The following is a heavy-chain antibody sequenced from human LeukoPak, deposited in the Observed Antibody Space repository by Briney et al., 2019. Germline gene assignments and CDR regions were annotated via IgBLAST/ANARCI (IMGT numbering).Heavy chain of an antibody. J-gene: IGHJ4*02. V-gene: IGHV4-38-2*02. D-gene: IGHD3-10*01. CDR3: ASGGILWFGELYSY. CDR2: IYHSGST. CDR1: GYSISSGYY. Sequence: SETLSLTCTVSGYSISSGYYWGWIRQPPGKGLEWIGSIYHSGSTYYNPSLKSRVTISVDTSKNQFSLKLSSVTAADTAVYYCASGGILWFGELYSYWGQGTLVTVSS.